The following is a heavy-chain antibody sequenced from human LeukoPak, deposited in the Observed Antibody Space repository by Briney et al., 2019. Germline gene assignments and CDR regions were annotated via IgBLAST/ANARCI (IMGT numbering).Heavy chain of an antibody. CDR1: GFSLSTSGVG. V-gene: IGHV2-5*02. CDR2: IYWDDDK. D-gene: IGHD2-2*02. J-gene: IGHJ4*02. CDR3: AHRLGLWSAAIEFDY. Sequence: SGPTLVNPTQTLTLTCTFSGFSLSTSGVGVGWIRQPPGKALEWLALIYWDDDKRYSSSLKSRLTITKDTSKNQVVLTMTNMDPVDTATYYCAHRLGLWSAAIEFDYWGQGTLVTVSS.